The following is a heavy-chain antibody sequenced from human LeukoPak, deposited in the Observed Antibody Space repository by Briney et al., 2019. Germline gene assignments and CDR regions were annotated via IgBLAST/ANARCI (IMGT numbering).Heavy chain of an antibody. CDR2: IYYSGST. CDR1: GGSISSSSYY. V-gene: IGHV4-39*01. J-gene: IGHJ4*02. D-gene: IGHD6-13*01. CDR3: ARLAAAGTSPDY. Sequence: SETLSLTCTVSGGSISSSSYYWGWIRQPPGKGLEWIGSIYYSGSTYYNPSLKSRVTTSVDTSKNQFSLKLSSVTAADTAVYYCARLAAAGTSPDYWGQGTLVTVSS.